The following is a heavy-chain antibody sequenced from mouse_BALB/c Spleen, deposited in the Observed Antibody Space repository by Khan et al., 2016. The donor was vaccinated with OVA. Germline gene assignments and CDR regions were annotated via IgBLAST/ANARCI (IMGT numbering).Heavy chain of an antibody. CDR3: ATSYVCGYYFDY. CDR1: GFTFNSYG. Sequence: EVKLEESGGGLVQPGRSQKLSCAASGFTFNSYGMHWVRQAPEKGLEWVAYISGDSNTIYYADTVKGRFTISRDNPKNTLFLQMTSLMSEDTAMYYCATSYVCGYYFDYWGPGTTLTVS. D-gene: IGHD6-1*01. CDR2: ISGDSNTI. J-gene: IGHJ2*01. V-gene: IGHV5-17*02.